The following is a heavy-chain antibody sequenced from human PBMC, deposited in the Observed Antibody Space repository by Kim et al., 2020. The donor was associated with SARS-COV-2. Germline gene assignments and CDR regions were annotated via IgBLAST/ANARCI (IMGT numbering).Heavy chain of an antibody. CDR1: GGSISSYY. D-gene: IGHD6-19*01. V-gene: IGHV4-59*13. J-gene: IGHJ5*02. CDR3: ARVILVAGYHWFDP. CDR2: IYDSGST. Sequence: SETLSLTCTVSGGSISSYYWSWIRQPPGKGLEWIGYIYDSGSTNYNPSLKSRVTISVDTSKNQFSLRLSSVTAADTAVYYCARVILVAGYHWFDPWGQGTLVTVSS.